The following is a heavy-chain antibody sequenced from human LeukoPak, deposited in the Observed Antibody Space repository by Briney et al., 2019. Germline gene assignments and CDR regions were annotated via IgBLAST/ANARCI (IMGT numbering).Heavy chain of an antibody. CDR1: GYTFTSYY. J-gene: IGHJ4*02. D-gene: IGHD3-9*01. CDR3: AREDSWLLDY. CDR2: INPSGGST. Sequence: GASVKVSCKASGYTFTSYYMHWVRQAPGQGLEWMGIINPSGGSTSYAQKFQGRVTITRDTSTSTVYMELSSLISEDTAVYYCAREDSWLLDYWGQGTLVTVSS. V-gene: IGHV1-46*01.